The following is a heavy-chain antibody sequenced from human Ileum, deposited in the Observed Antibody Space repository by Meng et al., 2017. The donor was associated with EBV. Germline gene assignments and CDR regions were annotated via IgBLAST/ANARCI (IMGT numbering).Heavy chain of an antibody. CDR1: GGPINSSSYY. Sequence: QLQPHESGPGRVKPSGTLSLTCTVSGGPINSSSYYWGWIRQPPGKGLEWIGSIYYSGRTYYNPSLKSRVTISVDTSKNQFSLKLSSVTAADTAVYYCARPIAAAGWFDPWGQGTLVTVSS. J-gene: IGHJ5*02. D-gene: IGHD6-13*01. V-gene: IGHV4-39*01. CDR3: ARPIAAAGWFDP. CDR2: IYYSGRT.